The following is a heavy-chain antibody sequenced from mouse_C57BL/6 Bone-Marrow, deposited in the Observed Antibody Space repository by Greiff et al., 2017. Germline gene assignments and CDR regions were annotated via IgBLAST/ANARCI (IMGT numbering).Heavy chain of an antibody. CDR3: ARSRRDFYAMDY. CDR2: IYPGDGDT. V-gene: IGHV1-80*01. J-gene: IGHJ4*01. D-gene: IGHD3-3*01. Sequence: QVQLQQSGAELVKPGASVKISCKASGYAFSSYWMNWVKQRPGTGLEWIGQIYPGDGDTNYNGKFKGKATLTADKSSSTAYMQLSSLTSEDSAVYFCARSRRDFYAMDYWGQGTSVTVSS. CDR1: GYAFSSYW.